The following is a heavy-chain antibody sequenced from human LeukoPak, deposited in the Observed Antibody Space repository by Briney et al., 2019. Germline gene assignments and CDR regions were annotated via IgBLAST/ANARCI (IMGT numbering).Heavy chain of an antibody. CDR2: IYYSGST. V-gene: IGHV4-39*02. Sequence: SETLSLTCTVSGGTISSSSYYWGWIRQPPGKGLEWIGSIYYSGSTYYNPSLKSRVTISVDTSKKQFSLKLSSVTAADTAVYCCARESRAAAGIKYFDYWGQGTLVTVSS. CDR1: GGTISSSSYY. CDR3: ARESRAAAGIKYFDY. D-gene: IGHD6-13*01. J-gene: IGHJ4*02.